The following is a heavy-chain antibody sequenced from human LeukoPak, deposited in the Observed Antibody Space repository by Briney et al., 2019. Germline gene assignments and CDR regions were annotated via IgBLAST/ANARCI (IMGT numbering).Heavy chain of an antibody. CDR3: AKVGQQLVRLHHFDY. CDR2: ISGSGGNT. J-gene: IGHJ4*02. V-gene: IGHV3-23*01. CDR1: GFIFPNYV. D-gene: IGHD6-13*01. Sequence: GGSLRLSCAASGFIFPNYVMSWVRQAPGKGLEWVSAISGSGGNTYYADSVKGRFTISRDNSKNTLYLQMNSLRAEDTAIYYCAKVGQQLVRLHHFDYWGQGTLVTVSS.